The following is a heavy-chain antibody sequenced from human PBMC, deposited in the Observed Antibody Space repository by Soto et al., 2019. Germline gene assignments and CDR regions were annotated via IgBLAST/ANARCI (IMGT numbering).Heavy chain of an antibody. CDR2: INHSGST. D-gene: IGHD3-22*01. CDR1: GGSFSGYY. Sequence: PSETLSLTCAVYGGSFSGYYWSWIRQPPGKGLEWIGEINHSGSTNYNPSLKSRVTISVDTSKNQFSLKLSSVTAADTAVYYCARGPNYYDSSGYYRSWYFDYWGQGTLVTVSS. V-gene: IGHV4-34*01. CDR3: ARGPNYYDSSGYYRSWYFDY. J-gene: IGHJ4*02.